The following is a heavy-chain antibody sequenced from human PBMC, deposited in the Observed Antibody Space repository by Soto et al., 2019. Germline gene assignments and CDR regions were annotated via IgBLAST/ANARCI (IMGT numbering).Heavy chain of an antibody. Sequence: QVQLVQSGAEVKKAGASVKVSCKASGYTFTNFGITWVRQAPGLGLEWVGWISPYNGNTQNVEKLQGRVTMTTDTSTSTAYMELRSLRSDDTAVYYCARGRDYGDFYFDYWGQGTLVTVSS. V-gene: IGHV1-18*01. J-gene: IGHJ4*02. D-gene: IGHD4-17*01. CDR2: ISPYNGNT. CDR1: GYTFTNFG. CDR3: ARGRDYGDFYFDY.